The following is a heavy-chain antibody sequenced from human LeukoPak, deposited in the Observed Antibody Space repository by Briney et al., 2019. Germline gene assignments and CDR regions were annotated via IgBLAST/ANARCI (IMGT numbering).Heavy chain of an antibody. Sequence: SVTLSLTCTVSGGSISAYYWSWIRQPPGKGLEWIGYIYRSGSTNTNPSLKSRVTISVDASENQFSLKLSSVTAADTAVYYCARHSHYYGSGSFYRDYFDYWGQGTLVTVSS. D-gene: IGHD3-10*01. CDR2: IYRSGST. CDR1: GGSISAYY. J-gene: IGHJ4*02. CDR3: ARHSHYYGSGSFYRDYFDY. V-gene: IGHV4-59*08.